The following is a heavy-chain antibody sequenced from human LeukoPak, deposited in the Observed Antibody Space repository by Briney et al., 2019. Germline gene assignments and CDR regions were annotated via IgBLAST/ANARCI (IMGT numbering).Heavy chain of an antibody. CDR2: ISSSGSTI. D-gene: IGHD3-10*01. CDR1: GFTFSSYS. V-gene: IGHV3-48*04. CDR3: ARDLTRGVFDY. Sequence: GGSLRLSCAASGFTFSSYSMNWVRQAPGKGLEWVSYISSSGSTIYYADSVKGRFTISRDNAKNSLYLQMNSLRAEDTAVYYCARDLTRGVFDYWGQGTLVTVSS. J-gene: IGHJ4*02.